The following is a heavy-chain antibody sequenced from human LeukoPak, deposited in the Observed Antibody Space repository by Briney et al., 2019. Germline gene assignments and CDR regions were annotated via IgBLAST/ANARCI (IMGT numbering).Heavy chain of an antibody. CDR1: GFTFDDHG. D-gene: IGHD3-22*01. CDR3: ASYDSSGTFPWAPRNYYYYGMDV. CDR2: ISYDGSNK. V-gene: IGHV3-30*03. Sequence: PGGSLRLSCVASGFTFDDHGMHWVRQAPGKGLEWVAVISYDGSNKYYADSVKGRFTISRDNSKNTLYLQMNSLRAEDTAVYYCASYDSSGTFPWAPRNYYYYGMDVWGQGTTVTVSS. J-gene: IGHJ6*02.